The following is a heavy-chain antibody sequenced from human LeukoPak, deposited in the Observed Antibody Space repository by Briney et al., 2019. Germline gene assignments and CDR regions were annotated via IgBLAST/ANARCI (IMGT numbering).Heavy chain of an antibody. J-gene: IGHJ6*02. Sequence: ASVKVSCKASGGTFSSYAISWVRQAPGQGLEWMGGIIPIFGTANYAQKLQGRVTMTTDTSTSAAYMELRSLRSDDTAVYYCARDLPSITIFGVVITPNYYYGMDVWGQGTTVTVSS. D-gene: IGHD3-3*01. CDR2: IIPIFGTA. V-gene: IGHV1-69*05. CDR1: GGTFSSYA. CDR3: ARDLPSITIFGVVITPNYYYGMDV.